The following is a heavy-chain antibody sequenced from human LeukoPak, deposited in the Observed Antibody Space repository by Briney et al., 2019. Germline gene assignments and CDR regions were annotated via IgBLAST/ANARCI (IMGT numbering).Heavy chain of an antibody. V-gene: IGHV3-30*02. Sequence: GGSLRLSCAASGFTFSSYGMHWVRQAPGKGLERVAFIRYDGSNKYYADSVKGRFTISRDNSKNTLYLQMNSLRAEDTAVYYCAKISHAVTTRGYFDYWGQGTLVTVSS. CDR1: GFTFSSYG. D-gene: IGHD4-17*01. CDR2: IRYDGSNK. CDR3: AKISHAVTTRGYFDY. J-gene: IGHJ4*02.